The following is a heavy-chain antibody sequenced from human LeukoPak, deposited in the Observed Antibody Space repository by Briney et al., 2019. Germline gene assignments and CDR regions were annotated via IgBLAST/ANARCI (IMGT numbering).Heavy chain of an antibody. CDR2: INPNSGGT. CDR1: GYTFTGYY. Sequence: GASVKVSCKASGYTFTGYYMHWVRQAPGQGLEWMGWINPNSGGTNYAQKFQGWVTMTRDTSISTAYMELSRLRSDDTAVYYCARDSLSTVVTPGYFDYWGQGTLVTVSS. CDR3: ARDSLSTVVTPGYFDY. D-gene: IGHD4-23*01. J-gene: IGHJ4*02. V-gene: IGHV1-2*04.